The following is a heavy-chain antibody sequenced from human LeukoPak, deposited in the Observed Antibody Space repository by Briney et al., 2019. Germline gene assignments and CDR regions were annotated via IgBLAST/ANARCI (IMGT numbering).Heavy chain of an antibody. CDR2: INHSGST. Sequence: PSETLSLTCAVYGGSFSGYYWSWIRQPPGKGLECIGEINHSGSTNYSPSLKSRVTISVDTSKNQFSLKLSSVTAADTAVYYCARGSEIAATGTGYYFDYWGQETLVTVSS. D-gene: IGHD6-13*01. CDR1: GGSFSGYY. J-gene: IGHJ4*02. V-gene: IGHV4-34*01. CDR3: ARGSEIAATGTGYYFDY.